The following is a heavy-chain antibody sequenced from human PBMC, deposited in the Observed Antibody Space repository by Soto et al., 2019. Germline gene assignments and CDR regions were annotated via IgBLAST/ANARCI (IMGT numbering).Heavy chain of an antibody. D-gene: IGHD3-3*01. CDR2: MNPNSGNT. Sequence: VSVKVSCKASGYTFTSYDINWARQATGQGLEWMGWMNPNSGNTGYAQKFQGRVTMTRNTSISTAYMELSSLRSEDTAVYYCARGRDTIFGVVTTMDVWGKGTTVTVSS. V-gene: IGHV1-8*01. J-gene: IGHJ6*04. CDR3: ARGRDTIFGVVTTMDV. CDR1: GYTFTSYD.